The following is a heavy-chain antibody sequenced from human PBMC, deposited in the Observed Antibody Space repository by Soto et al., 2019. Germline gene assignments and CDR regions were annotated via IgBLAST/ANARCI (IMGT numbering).Heavy chain of an antibody. J-gene: IGHJ4*02. CDR2: ISGSGGST. Sequence: SLRLSCAASGFTFSSYAMSWVRQAPGKGLEWVSAISGSGGSTYYADSVKGRFTISRDNSKNTLYLQMNSLRAEDTAVYYCAKVVLRFLEWPEYYFDYWGQGTLVTVSS. D-gene: IGHD3-3*01. CDR1: GFTFSSYA. V-gene: IGHV3-23*01. CDR3: AKVVLRFLEWPEYYFDY.